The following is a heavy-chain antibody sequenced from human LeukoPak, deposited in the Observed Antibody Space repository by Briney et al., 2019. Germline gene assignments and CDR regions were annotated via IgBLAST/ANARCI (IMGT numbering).Heavy chain of an antibody. J-gene: IGHJ4*02. D-gene: IGHD2-21*01. CDR2: ISAHNGNT. Sequence: ASVTVSCKASGYTFSDYGVSWVRQTPGQGLEWMGWISAHNGNTNSAQKVQGRVTMTTDTSTSTAYMELRSLRSDDTAVYYCARGLAHFDYWGQGTVVTVSS. V-gene: IGHV1-18*01. CDR1: GYTFSDYG. CDR3: ARGLAHFDY.